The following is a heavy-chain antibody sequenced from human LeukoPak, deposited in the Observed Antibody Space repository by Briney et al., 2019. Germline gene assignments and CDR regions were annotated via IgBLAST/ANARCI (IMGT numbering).Heavy chain of an antibody. D-gene: IGHD1-26*01. CDR2: ISWNSGSI. V-gene: IGHV3-9*01. Sequence: PGRSLRLSCAASGFTFDAYAMHWVRQAPGKGLEWVSGISWNSGSIGYADSVKGRFTISRDNAKNSLYLQMNGLRAEDTAVYYCVAWGNSGNSWGQGTMVIVSS. CDR1: GFTFDAYA. CDR3: VAWGNSGNS. J-gene: IGHJ3*01.